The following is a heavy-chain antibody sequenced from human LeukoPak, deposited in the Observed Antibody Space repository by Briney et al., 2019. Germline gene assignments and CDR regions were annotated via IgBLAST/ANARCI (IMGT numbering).Heavy chain of an antibody. Sequence: ASVKVSCKASGYTFTGYFMHWVRQAPGQGLEWMGWINPNSGGTNYAQKFQGRVTMTRDTSISTAYMELRSLRSDDTAVYFCAREGVDLGYDYWGQGTLVTVSS. J-gene: IGHJ4*02. CDR2: INPNSGGT. CDR3: AREGVDLGYDY. D-gene: IGHD3-9*01. CDR1: GYTFTGYF. V-gene: IGHV1-2*02.